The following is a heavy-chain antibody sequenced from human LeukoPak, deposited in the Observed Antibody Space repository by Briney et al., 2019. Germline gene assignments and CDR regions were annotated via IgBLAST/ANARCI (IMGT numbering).Heavy chain of an antibody. CDR1: GYTFTGYY. V-gene: IGHV1-2*02. D-gene: IGHD3-22*01. CDR3: ARASYSYDISGWVPFDY. CDR2: INPNSGGT. Sequence: ASVKVSCKASGYTFTGYYMHWVRQAPGQGLEWMGWINPNSGGTNYAQEFQGRVTMTRDTSISTAYMELSRLRSDDTAVYYCARASYSYDISGWVPFDYWGQGTLVTVSS. J-gene: IGHJ4*02.